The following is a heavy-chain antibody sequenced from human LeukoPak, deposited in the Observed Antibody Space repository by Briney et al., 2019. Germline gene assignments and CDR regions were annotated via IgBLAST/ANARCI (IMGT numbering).Heavy chain of an antibody. D-gene: IGHD1-26*01. CDR2: INSDGSST. CDR3: ARRNVVGATTFFDY. CDR1: GFTFSSYW. J-gene: IGHJ4*02. Sequence: GGSLRLSCAASGFTFSSYWMHWVRQAPGKGLVWVSRINSDGSSTSYADPVKGRFTISRDNAKNTLYLQMNSRRAEDTAVYYCARRNVVGATTFFDYWGQGTLVTVSA. V-gene: IGHV3-74*01.